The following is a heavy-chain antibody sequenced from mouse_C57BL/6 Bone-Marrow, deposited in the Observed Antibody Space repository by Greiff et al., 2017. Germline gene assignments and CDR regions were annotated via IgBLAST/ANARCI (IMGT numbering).Heavy chain of an antibody. Sequence: EVNVVESGGDLVKPGGSLKLSCAASGFTFSSYGMSWVRQTPDKRLEWVATISSGGSYTYYPDSVKGRFTISRDNAKNTLYLQMSSLKSEDTAMYYCASQSRDVWGTGTTVTVSS. J-gene: IGHJ1*03. CDR3: ASQSRDV. CDR2: ISSGGSYT. V-gene: IGHV5-6*01. CDR1: GFTFSSYG.